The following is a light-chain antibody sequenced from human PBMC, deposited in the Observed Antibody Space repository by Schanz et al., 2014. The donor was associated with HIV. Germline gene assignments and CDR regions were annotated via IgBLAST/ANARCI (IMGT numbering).Light chain of an antibody. CDR3: LQYHAYPWT. CDR1: QDIRDD. J-gene: IGKJ1*01. V-gene: IGKV1-17*01. CDR2: GAS. Sequence: DIQMTQSPSPLSASVGDTVTITCRASQDIRDDLGWYQQKPGRAPKRLIYGASSLQRGVPSRFSASGSETDFPLTISSLQPDDYATYYCLQYHAYPWTFGQGTNVDVK.